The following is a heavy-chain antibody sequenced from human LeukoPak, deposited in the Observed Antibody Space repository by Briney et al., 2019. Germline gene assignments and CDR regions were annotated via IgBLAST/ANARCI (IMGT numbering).Heavy chain of an antibody. CDR2: ISAYNGNT. Sequence: ASVKVSCKASGYTFTSYGISWVRQAPGQGLEWMGWISAYNGNTNYAQKLQGRVTMTTDTSTSTACMELRSLRSDDTAVYYCARDQREYYDSMDHWGQGTLVTVSS. CDR3: ARDQREYYDSMDH. J-gene: IGHJ4*02. D-gene: IGHD3-22*01. CDR1: GYTFTSYG. V-gene: IGHV1-18*01.